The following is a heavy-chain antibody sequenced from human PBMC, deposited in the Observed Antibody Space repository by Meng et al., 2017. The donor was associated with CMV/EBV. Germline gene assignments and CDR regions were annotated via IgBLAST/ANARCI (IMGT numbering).Heavy chain of an antibody. CDR2: VYYSGST. D-gene: IGHD6-19*01. V-gene: IGHV4-39*07. CDR3: ARDAAVAGVVDY. Sequence: QLQLQESGPGLVQPSETLALTCTVSGGAISSSSYYWGWIRQPPGNGLEWIGSVYYSGSTYYNPSLKSRVTISVDTSKNQFSLKLSSVTAADTAVYYCARDAAVAGVVDYWGQGTLVTVSS. J-gene: IGHJ4*02. CDR1: GGAISSSSYY.